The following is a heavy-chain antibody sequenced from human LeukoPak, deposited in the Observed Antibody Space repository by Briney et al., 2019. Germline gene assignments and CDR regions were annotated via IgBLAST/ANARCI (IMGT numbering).Heavy chain of an antibody. Sequence: ASVKVSCKASGYTFTGNYMYWVRQAPGQGLEWMGWINPNSGGTNYAQRFQGRVTMTRDTSISTAYMELSRLRSDDTAVYYCATHTLFCGGDCHPFDYWGQGTLVTVSS. V-gene: IGHV1-2*02. CDR2: INPNSGGT. CDR3: ATHTLFCGGDCHPFDY. J-gene: IGHJ4*02. D-gene: IGHD2-21*02. CDR1: GYTFTGNY.